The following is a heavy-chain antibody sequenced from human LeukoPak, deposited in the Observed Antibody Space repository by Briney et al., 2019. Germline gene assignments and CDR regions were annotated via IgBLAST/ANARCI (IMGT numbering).Heavy chain of an antibody. CDR1: GGSISSYY. CDR2: IYYSGST. CDR3: ARVEMGSGEIFDY. D-gene: IGHD1-26*01. J-gene: IGHJ4*02. Sequence: SETLSLTCTVSGGSISSYYWSWIRQPPGKGLEWIGYIYYSGSTNYNPSLKSRVTISVDTSKNQFSLKLSSVTAADTAVYYSARVEMGSGEIFDYWGQGTLVTVSS. V-gene: IGHV4-59*01.